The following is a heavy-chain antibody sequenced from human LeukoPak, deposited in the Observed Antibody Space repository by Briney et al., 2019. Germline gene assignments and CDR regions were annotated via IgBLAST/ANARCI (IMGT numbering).Heavy chain of an antibody. V-gene: IGHV1-2*02. CDR2: INPNSGGT. CDR1: GYTFTGNY. Sequence: ASLKVSCKASGYTFTGNYIRWVRQARGQGLEWMGWINPNSGGTNYAPKFQGRVTMTRYTSIGTAYMGLNRLRSDDTAVYYCARGSYDSSDFEYFHHWGQGTLVTVSS. J-gene: IGHJ1*01. D-gene: IGHD3-22*01. CDR3: ARGSYDSSDFEYFHH.